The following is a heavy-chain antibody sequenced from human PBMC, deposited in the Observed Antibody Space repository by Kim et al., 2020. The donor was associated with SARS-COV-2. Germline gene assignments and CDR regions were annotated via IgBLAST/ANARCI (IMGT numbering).Heavy chain of an antibody. Sequence: SETLSLTCAVSGGSISTSNWWSWVRQPPGKGLEWIGEIYHSGSTNYNPSLKSRVTISVDKSKNQFSLRLSSVTAADTAVYYCARVRPYYYASGSYYNVRSPNWFDPWGQGTLVTVSS. CDR3: ARVRPYYYASGSYYNVRSPNWFDP. V-gene: IGHV4-4*02. CDR1: GGSISTSNW. CDR2: IYHSGST. D-gene: IGHD3-10*01. J-gene: IGHJ5*02.